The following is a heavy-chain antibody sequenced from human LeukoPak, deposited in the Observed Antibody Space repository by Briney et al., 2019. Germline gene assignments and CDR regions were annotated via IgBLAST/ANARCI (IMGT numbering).Heavy chain of an antibody. CDR3: ARALPDYDSSGYYRRYFDY. J-gene: IGHJ4*02. V-gene: IGHV4-59*01. CDR2: IYYSGST. D-gene: IGHD3-22*01. CDR1: GGSISSYY. Sequence: SETLSLTCTVSGGSISSYYWSWIRQPPGKGLEWIGYIYYSGSTNYNPSLKSRVTISVDTSKNQFSLKLSSVTAADTAVYYCARALPDYDSSGYYRRYFDYWGQGTLVTVSS.